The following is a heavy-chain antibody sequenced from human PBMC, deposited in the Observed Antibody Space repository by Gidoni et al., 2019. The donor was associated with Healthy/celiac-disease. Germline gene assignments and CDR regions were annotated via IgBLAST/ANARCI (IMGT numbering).Heavy chain of an antibody. CDR1: GFTFSSYA. Sequence: QVQLVESGGGVVQPGRSRRLSCAASGFTFSSYAMHWVRQAPGKGLEWVAVISYDGSNKYYADSVKGRFTISRDNSKNTLYLQMNSLRAEDTAVYYCARDAQRTPSGHWGQGTLVTVSS. V-gene: IGHV3-30-3*01. CDR2: ISYDGSNK. CDR3: ARDAQRTPSGH. J-gene: IGHJ4*02.